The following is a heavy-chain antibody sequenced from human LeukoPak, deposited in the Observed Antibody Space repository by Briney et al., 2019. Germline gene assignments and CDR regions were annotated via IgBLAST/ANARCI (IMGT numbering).Heavy chain of an antibody. Sequence: PSETLSLTCTVSGGSLSSSSYYWGWIRQPPGKGLEWIGSIYYSGSTYYNPSLKSRVTISVDTSKNQFSLKLSSVTAADTAVYYCARDPGYYGSGSCYFDYWGQGTLVTVSS. V-gene: IGHV4-39*07. D-gene: IGHD3-10*01. CDR3: ARDPGYYGSGSCYFDY. CDR2: IYYSGST. J-gene: IGHJ4*02. CDR1: GGSLSSSSYY.